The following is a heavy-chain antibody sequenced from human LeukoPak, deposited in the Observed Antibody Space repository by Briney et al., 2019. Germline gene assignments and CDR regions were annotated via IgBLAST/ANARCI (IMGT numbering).Heavy chain of an antibody. J-gene: IGHJ4*02. V-gene: IGHV1-46*01. CDR3: ARTAARRFDY. D-gene: IGHD6-6*01. CDR2: INPTGGST. CDR1: GYTLPSYF. Sequence: ASVKVSCKASGYTLPSYFMHWVRQAPGQGLEWMGIINPTGGSTTYAQKFQGRVTMTRDTSTSTVYMELSSLRSDDTAVYYCARTAARRFDYWGQGTLVTVSS.